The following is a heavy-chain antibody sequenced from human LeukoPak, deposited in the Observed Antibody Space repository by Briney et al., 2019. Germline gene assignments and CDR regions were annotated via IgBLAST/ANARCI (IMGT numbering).Heavy chain of an antibody. Sequence: ASGTVSCKASGYTFTSYGISWVRQAPGQGLEWMGWISAYNGNTNYAQKLQGRVTMTTDTSTSTAYMELRSLRSDDTAVYFCARESNWAYYFDYWGQGTLLTVSS. V-gene: IGHV1-18*01. CDR2: ISAYNGNT. CDR1: GYTFTSYG. CDR3: ARESNWAYYFDY. D-gene: IGHD3-16*01. J-gene: IGHJ4*02.